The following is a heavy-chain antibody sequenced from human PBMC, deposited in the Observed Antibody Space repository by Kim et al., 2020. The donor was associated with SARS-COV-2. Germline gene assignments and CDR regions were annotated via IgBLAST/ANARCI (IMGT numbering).Heavy chain of an antibody. CDR3: TRQENGDYYYYGMDV. D-gene: IGHD4-17*01. CDR1: GFTFSGSA. CDR2: IRSKANSYAT. V-gene: IGHV3-73*01. J-gene: IGHJ6*02. Sequence: GGSLRLSCAASGFTFSGSAMHWVRQASGKGLEWVGRIRSKANSYATAYAASVKGRFTISRDDSKNTAYLQMNSLKTEDTAVYYCTRQENGDYYYYGMDVWGQGTTVTVSS.